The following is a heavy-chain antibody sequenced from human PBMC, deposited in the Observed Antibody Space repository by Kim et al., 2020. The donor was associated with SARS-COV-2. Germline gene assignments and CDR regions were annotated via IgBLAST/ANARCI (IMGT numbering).Heavy chain of an antibody. CDR3: ARDLRPYSGSWILDY. J-gene: IGHJ4*02. CDR2: ISYDGSNK. Sequence: GGSLRLSCAASGFTFSSYAMHWVRQAPGKGLEWVAVISYDGSNKYYADSVKGRFTISRDNSKNTLYLQMNSLRAEDTAVYYCARDLRPYSGSWILDYWGQGTLVTVSS. V-gene: IGHV3-30*04. CDR1: GFTFSSYA. D-gene: IGHD6-13*01.